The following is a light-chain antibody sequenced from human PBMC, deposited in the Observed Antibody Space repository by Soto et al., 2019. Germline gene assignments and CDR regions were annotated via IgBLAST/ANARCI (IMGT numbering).Light chain of an antibody. V-gene: IGLV7-43*01. J-gene: IGLJ2*01. Sequence: QAVVTQEPSLTVSPGGTVTLTCASSAGAVTSAYYTNWLQQKPGQAPRALIYSTSEKHSWIPARFSGSLLWGKAALTLSAAQPEDEADYYCLLYYGGAQVLFGGGTKLTVL. CDR1: AGAVTSAYY. CDR2: STS. CDR3: LLYYGGAQVL.